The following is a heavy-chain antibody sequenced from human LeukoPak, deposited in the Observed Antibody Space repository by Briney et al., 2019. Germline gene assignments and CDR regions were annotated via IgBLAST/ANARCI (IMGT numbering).Heavy chain of an antibody. J-gene: IGHJ4*02. Sequence: SETLSLTCAVYGGSFSGYYWSWIRQPPGKGLEWIGEINHSGSTNYNPSLKSRVSMSLDTSKNQFSLKLSSVTAADTAVYYCARVSGVSSSDFDYWGQGTLVTVSS. D-gene: IGHD6-13*01. CDR2: INHSGST. CDR1: GGSFSGYY. CDR3: ARVSGVSSSDFDY. V-gene: IGHV4-34*01.